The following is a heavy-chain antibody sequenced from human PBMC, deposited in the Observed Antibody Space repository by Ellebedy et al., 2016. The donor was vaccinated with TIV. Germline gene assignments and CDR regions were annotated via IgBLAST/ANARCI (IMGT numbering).Heavy chain of an antibody. CDR3: ARGVGVAVAGSPGWFDP. V-gene: IGHV1-2*04. J-gene: IGHJ5*02. CDR1: GYTFTGYY. Sequence: ASVKVSCXASGYTFTGYYMHWVRQAPGQGLEWMGWINPNSGGTNYAQKFQGWVTMTRDTSISTAYMELSRLRSDDTAVYYCARGVGVAVAGSPGWFDPWGQGTLVTVSS. D-gene: IGHD6-19*01. CDR2: INPNSGGT.